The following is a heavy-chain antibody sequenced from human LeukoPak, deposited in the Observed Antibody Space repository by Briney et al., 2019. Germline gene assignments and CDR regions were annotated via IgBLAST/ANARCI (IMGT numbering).Heavy chain of an antibody. CDR2: ISAYSDNT. J-gene: IGHJ4*02. CDR3: ARGALYYGSSSLDY. CDR1: GYTFTSYV. V-gene: IGHV1-18*01. D-gene: IGHD3-22*01. Sequence: GASVKVSCKASGYTFTSYVINWVRQAPGQGLEWMGRISAYSDNTNYAQKLQGRVTMTTDTSTNTAYMELRSLRSDDTAMYYCARGALYYGSSSLDYWGQGTLVTVSS.